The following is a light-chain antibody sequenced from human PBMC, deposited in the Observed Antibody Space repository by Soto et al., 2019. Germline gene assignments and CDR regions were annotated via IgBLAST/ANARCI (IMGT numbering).Light chain of an antibody. CDR2: NVY. V-gene: IGLV2-14*01. Sequence: QSVLTQPASVSGSPGQSITISCTGTDSVVGGYDYVSWYQQHPGRAPQVIIYNVYYRPSGVTNRFSGSKSGNTASLTISGLQAEDDADYSCSSFSSISTHVFLTGTKV. CDR1: DSVVGGYDY. CDR3: SSFSSISTHV. J-gene: IGLJ1*01.